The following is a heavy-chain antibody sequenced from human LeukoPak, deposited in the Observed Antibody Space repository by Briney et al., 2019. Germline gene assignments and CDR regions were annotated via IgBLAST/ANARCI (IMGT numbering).Heavy chain of an antibody. V-gene: IGHV3-33*06. CDR1: GFTFSSYG. CDR3: SKDLTSDFGGDFDP. Sequence: QPGGSLRLSCAASGFTFSSYGMHWVRQAPGKGLEWVAVIWYDGSNKYYADSVKGRFTISRDNSKSTVYLQMNSLRAEDTAVYYCSKDLTSDFGGDFDPWGQGTLVTVSS. D-gene: IGHD3-10*01. J-gene: IGHJ5*02. CDR2: IWYDGSNK.